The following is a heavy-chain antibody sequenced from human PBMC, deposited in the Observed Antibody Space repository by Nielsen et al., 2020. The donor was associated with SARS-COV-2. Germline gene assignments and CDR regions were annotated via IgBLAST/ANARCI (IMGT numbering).Heavy chain of an antibody. J-gene: IGHJ4*02. Sequence: GESLKISCAASGFTFSSYAMHWVRQAPGKGLEWVAVISYDGSNKYYADSVKGRFTISRDNSKNTLYLQMNSLRAEDTAVYYCARGNGWGPYFDYWGQGTLVTVSS. D-gene: IGHD7-27*01. V-gene: IGHV3-30-3*01. CDR2: ISYDGSNK. CDR3: ARGNGWGPYFDY. CDR1: GFTFSSYA.